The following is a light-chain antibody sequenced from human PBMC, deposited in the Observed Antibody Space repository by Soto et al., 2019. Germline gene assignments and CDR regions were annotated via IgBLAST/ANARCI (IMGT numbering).Light chain of an antibody. Sequence: EIVLTQSPGTLSLSPGARAPLSCRARQSVSSNLAWYQQKPGQAPRLLIYGASTRATGIPARFSGSGSGTDFTLTTSRLEPEDFAVYYCQHYGSSPLTFGQGTKVDIK. V-gene: IGKV3-20*01. J-gene: IGKJ1*01. CDR1: QSVSSN. CDR3: QHYGSSPLT. CDR2: GAS.